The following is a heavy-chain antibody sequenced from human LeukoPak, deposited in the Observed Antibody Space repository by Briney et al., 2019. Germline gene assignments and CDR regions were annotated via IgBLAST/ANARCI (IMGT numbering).Heavy chain of an antibody. CDR3: ARVSYDSSGYYLDYFDY. Sequence: GGSLRLSCAASGFTFSSYSMNWVRQAPGKGLEWVSSISSSSSYIYYADSVKGRLTISRDNAKNSLYLQMNSLRAEDTAVYYCARVSYDSSGYYLDYFDYWGQGTLVTVSS. J-gene: IGHJ4*02. V-gene: IGHV3-21*01. CDR1: GFTFSSYS. CDR2: ISSSSSYI. D-gene: IGHD3-22*01.